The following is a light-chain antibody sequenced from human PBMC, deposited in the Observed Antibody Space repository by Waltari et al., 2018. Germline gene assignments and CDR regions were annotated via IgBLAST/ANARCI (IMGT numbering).Light chain of an antibody. CDR1: ESLIHTDGNTH. Sequence: DLVMAQSPPFLPVGLGQTASISCRSTESLIHTDGNTHLTWFHQRPGQSPRRLIYKVSNRDSGVPDRFSGSGSDTDFTLRITRVQTGDVGLYYCMQGRDWPYSFGQGTRLEI. CDR3: MQGRDWPYS. J-gene: IGKJ2*01. V-gene: IGKV2-30*02. CDR2: KVS.